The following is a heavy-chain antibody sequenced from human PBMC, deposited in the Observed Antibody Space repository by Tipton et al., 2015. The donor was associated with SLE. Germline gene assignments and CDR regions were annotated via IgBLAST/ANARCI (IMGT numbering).Heavy chain of an antibody. CDR1: GLTVSRHY. D-gene: IGHD5-24*01. CDR2: IYSDGTT. CDR3: ARSRDSEFYYYYGLDV. J-gene: IGHJ6*02. Sequence: SLRLSCAASGLTVSRHYMSWVRQAPGKGLEWVSVIYSDGTTYYADSMKGRFTISRDSSKNTLYLQMNSLRAEDTAVYYCARSRDSEFYYYYGLDVWGQGTTVTVSS. V-gene: IGHV3-53*05.